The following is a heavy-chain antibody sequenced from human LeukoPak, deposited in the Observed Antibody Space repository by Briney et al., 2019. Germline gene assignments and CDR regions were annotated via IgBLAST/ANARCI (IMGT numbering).Heavy chain of an antibody. J-gene: IGHJ4*02. CDR2: NYYTGST. CDR3: ARQGGGYD. D-gene: IGHD5-12*01. V-gene: IGHV4-59*08. CDR1: GGSISRHY. Sequence: SSETLSLTCTVSGGSISRHYWMRIRQPPGKGLEWLGYNYYTGSTNYNSSLGGRITILIDTSKNQFSLTLTSVTAADTAVYYCARQGGGYDWGQGILVTVSS.